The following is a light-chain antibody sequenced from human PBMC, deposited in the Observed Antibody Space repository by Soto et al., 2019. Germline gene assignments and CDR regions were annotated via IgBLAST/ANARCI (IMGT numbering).Light chain of an antibody. Sequence: QSALTQPASVSGSPGQSITISCTGTSSDVGGYNYVSWYQQHPGKAPRLMIYDVSNRPSGVPNRFSGSKSGNTASLTIFGLQTEDEADYHCSSYASSSTPEVFGGGTKVTVL. CDR1: SSDVGGYNY. CDR2: DVS. V-gene: IGLV2-14*01. CDR3: SSYASSSTPEV. J-gene: IGLJ2*01.